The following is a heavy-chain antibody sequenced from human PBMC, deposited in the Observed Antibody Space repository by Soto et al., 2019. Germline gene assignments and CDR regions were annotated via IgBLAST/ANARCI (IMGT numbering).Heavy chain of an antibody. CDR2: INHSGST. Sequence: SETLSLTCAVYGGSFSGYYWSWIRQPPGKGLQWIGEINHSGSTNYNPSLKSRVTISVDTSKNQFSLKLSSVTAADTAVYYCARSGIAGRRLAPQKLAYWGQGTLVTVSS. CDR3: ARSGIAGRRLAPQKLAY. D-gene: IGHD6-13*01. CDR1: GGSFSGYY. V-gene: IGHV4-34*01. J-gene: IGHJ4*02.